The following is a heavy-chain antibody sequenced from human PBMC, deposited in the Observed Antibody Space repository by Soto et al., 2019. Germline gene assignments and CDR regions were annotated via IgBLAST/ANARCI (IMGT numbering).Heavy chain of an antibody. D-gene: IGHD6-19*01. Sequence: GGSLRLSCAASGFTFSDYYMSWIRQAPGKGLEWVSYISSSGGTIYYADSVKGRFTISRDNAKNSLYLQMNSLRAEDTAVYYCARAVAGTSAYYYHFYYMDVWGKGTTVTVSS. V-gene: IGHV3-11*01. CDR2: ISSSGGTI. CDR3: ARAVAGTSAYYYHFYYMDV. J-gene: IGHJ6*03. CDR1: GFTFSDYY.